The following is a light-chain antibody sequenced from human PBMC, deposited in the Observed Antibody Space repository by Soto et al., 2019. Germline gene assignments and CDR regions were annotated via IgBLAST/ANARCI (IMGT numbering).Light chain of an antibody. V-gene: IGKV3-20*01. Sequence: EIVLTQSPGTLSFSPGERATLSCRAGQSVSSSYLAWYQQKPGQTPRLLIYGASSRATGIPDRFSGSGSGTDFTLTISRLEPEDFAVYYCQQYGSSPYTFGQGTKLEIK. CDR1: QSVSSSY. CDR2: GAS. CDR3: QQYGSSPYT. J-gene: IGKJ2*01.